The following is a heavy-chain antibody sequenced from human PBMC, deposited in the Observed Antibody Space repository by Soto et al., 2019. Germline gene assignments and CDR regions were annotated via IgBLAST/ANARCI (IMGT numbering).Heavy chain of an antibody. CDR1: GGTFSSYA. V-gene: IGHV1-69*13. D-gene: IGHD3-22*01. Sequence: GASVKVSCKASGGTFSSYAISWVRQAPGQGLEWMGGIIPIFGTANYAQKFQGRVAITADESTSTAYMELSSLRSEDTAVYYCARASSGGYYYDAFDIWGQGTVVTVS. CDR2: IIPIFGTA. J-gene: IGHJ3*02. CDR3: ARASSGGYYYDAFDI.